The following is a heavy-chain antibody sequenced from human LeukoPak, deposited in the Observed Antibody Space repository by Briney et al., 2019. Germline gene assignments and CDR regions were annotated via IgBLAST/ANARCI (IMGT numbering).Heavy chain of an antibody. J-gene: IGHJ4*02. Sequence: PGGSLRLSCAASGFTFSSYAMSWVRQAPGKGLEWVSAISGSGGSTYYADSVKGRFTISRDNSKNTLYLQMNSLRAEDTAVYYCAKMYYYDSSGYILDYWGQGTLVTVSS. CDR3: AKMYYYDSSGYILDY. CDR2: ISGSGGST. D-gene: IGHD3-22*01. CDR1: GFTFSSYA. V-gene: IGHV3-23*01.